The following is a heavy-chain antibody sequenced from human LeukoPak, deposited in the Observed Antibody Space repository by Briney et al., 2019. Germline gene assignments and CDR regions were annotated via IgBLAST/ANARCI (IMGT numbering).Heavy chain of an antibody. V-gene: IGHV4-39*07. CDR2: IYYSGST. CDR3: ARGGVYFDY. CDR1: GGSISTSSYF. Sequence: SETLSLTCTVSGGSISTSSYFWVWIRQPPGKGLEWIGSIYYSGSTYYNPSLKSRVTISVDTSKNQFSLKLSSVTAADTAVYYCARGGVYFDYWGQGTLVTVSS. J-gene: IGHJ4*02.